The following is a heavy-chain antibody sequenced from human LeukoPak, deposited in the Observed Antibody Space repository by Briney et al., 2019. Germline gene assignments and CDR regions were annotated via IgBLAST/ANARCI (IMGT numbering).Heavy chain of an antibody. CDR3: ARGASCGGDCYWEDYYYGTDV. CDR2: INDHGTT. CDR1: GESFSGYY. V-gene: IGHV4-34*01. J-gene: IGHJ6*02. Sequence: PSETLSLTCAVYGESFSGYYWSWIRQPPGKGLEWIGEINDHGTTNYNPSLKSRVTISVDTSKNQFSLKLSSVTAADTAVYYCARGASCGGDCYWEDYYYGTDVWGQGTTVTVSS. D-gene: IGHD2-21*02.